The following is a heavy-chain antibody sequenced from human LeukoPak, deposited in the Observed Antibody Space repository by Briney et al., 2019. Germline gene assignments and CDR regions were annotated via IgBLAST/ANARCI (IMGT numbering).Heavy chain of an antibody. CDR2: IGVNSVVT. CDR1: GFTFRNYA. J-gene: IGHJ4*02. CDR3: AKYLGTTRSFDY. Sequence: GGSLRLSCAAPGFTFRNYATSWVRQAPGKGLEWVSVIGVNSVVTYYADSVKGRFTISRDDSKNALYLQMNSLGAEDTAVYYCAKYLGTTRSFDYWGQGTLVTVSS. V-gene: IGHV3-23*01. D-gene: IGHD1/OR15-1a*01.